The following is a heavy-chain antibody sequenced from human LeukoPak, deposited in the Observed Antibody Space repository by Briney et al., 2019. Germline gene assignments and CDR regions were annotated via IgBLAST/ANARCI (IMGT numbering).Heavy chain of an antibody. CDR3: AHSEEAYDILTGSHVGPFDY. CDR1: GFSLSTSGVG. V-gene: IGHV2-5*01. J-gene: IGHJ4*02. D-gene: IGHD3-9*01. Sequence: ASGPTLVNPTQTLTLTCTFSGFSLSTSGVGVGWVRQPPGRALEWLALIYWNDDKRYSPSLKSRLTITKDTSKNQVVLTMTNMDPVDTATYYCAHSEEAYDILTGSHVGPFDYWGQGTLVTVSS. CDR2: IYWNDDK.